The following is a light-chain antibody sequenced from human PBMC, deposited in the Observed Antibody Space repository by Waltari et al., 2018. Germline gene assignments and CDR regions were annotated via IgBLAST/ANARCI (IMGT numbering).Light chain of an antibody. V-gene: IGKV1D-12*01. CDR2: ATS. Sequence: DIQMTQSPSSVSASVGDRVTITCRASQVISNWLAWYQQKPGKAPKLLSYATSSLQGGVPSRFSGRGSGTDFTLTISSLQPEDFATYYCQQANSFPLTFGGGTRV. CDR1: QVISNW. CDR3: QQANSFPLT. J-gene: IGKJ4*01.